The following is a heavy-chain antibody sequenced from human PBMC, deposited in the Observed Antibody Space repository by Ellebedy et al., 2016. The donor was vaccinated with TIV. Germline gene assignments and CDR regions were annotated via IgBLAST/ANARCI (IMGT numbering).Heavy chain of an antibody. V-gene: IGHV4-34*01. CDR1: GGSFSGYY. CDR2: INHSGST. Sequence: SETLSLXXAVYGGSFSGYYWSWIRQPPGKGLEWIGEINHSGSTNYNPSLKSRVTMSVDTSKNQFSLELRSVTAADTAVYYCAYGGRSGSYFDYWGQGTLVTVSS. CDR3: AYGGRSGSYFDY. D-gene: IGHD1-26*01. J-gene: IGHJ4*02.